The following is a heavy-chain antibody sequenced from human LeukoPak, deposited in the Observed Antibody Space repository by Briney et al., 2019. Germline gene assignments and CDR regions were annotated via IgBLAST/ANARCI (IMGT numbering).Heavy chain of an antibody. CDR3: ARGYDSSGYLRSFDI. CDR2: IFPSGNT. Sequence: SETLSLTCTVSGGSISSYYWSWIRQPAGKGLEWIGRIFPSGNTNYNPSLKSRVTISVDSSKNQFSLKLSSLTAADTAVYYCARGYDSSGYLRSFDIWGQGTKVTVSS. J-gene: IGHJ3*02. D-gene: IGHD3-22*01. V-gene: IGHV4-4*07. CDR1: GGSISSYY.